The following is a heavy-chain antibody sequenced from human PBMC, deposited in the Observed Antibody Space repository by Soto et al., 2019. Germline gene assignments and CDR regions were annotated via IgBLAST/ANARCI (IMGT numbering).Heavy chain of an antibody. D-gene: IGHD2-2*01. CDR3: AHGRGGVASF. V-gene: IGHV2-5*02. Sequence: QITLNESGPTLVKPTQTLTLTCTFSGFSLSTRDVGVGWIRQPPGEALEWLGVVYWDDSKTYSPSLESRLTIAKSTSKILVVLRMTKMDPVDTATYYCAHGRGGVASFWGQGTLVTVSS. CDR2: VYWDDSK. J-gene: IGHJ4*02. CDR1: GFSLSTRDVG.